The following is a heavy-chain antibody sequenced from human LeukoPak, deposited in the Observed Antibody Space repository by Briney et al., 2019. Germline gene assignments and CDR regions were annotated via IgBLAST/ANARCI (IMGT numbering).Heavy chain of an antibody. CDR1: GGSITSTSYY. J-gene: IGHJ4*02. D-gene: IGHD3-22*01. Sequence: SETLSLTCTVSGGSITSTSYYWGWIRQPPGKGLEWIGNIYYSGSTYYNPSLKSRVTISVDTSKNQFSLKLSSVTAADTAVYYCARGPPDSSGYWGQGTLVTVSS. V-gene: IGHV4-39*07. CDR3: ARGPPDSSGY. CDR2: IYYSGST.